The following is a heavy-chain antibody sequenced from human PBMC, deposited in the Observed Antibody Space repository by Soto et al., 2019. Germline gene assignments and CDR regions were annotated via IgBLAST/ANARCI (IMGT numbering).Heavy chain of an antibody. Sequence: ASVKVSCKASGYTFTSYYMHWVRQAPGQGLEWMGIINPSGGSTSYAQKFQGRVTMTRDTSTSTVYMELSSLRSEDTAVYYCARSPHLIVVVPAANDIFAFDIWGQGTMVTVSS. D-gene: IGHD2-2*01. J-gene: IGHJ3*02. CDR1: GYTFTSYY. V-gene: IGHV1-46*03. CDR3: ARSPHLIVVVPAANDIFAFDI. CDR2: INPSGGST.